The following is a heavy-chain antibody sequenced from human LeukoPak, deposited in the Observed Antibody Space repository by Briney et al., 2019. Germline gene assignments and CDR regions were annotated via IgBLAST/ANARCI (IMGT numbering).Heavy chain of an antibody. Sequence: GGSLRLSCQASGFTFSSYAMSWVRQAPGKGLDWVSSITGSGGDTYYADSVKGRFTISRDNSKNTLYLQMNSLRAEDTAVYYCATYTVTPRHFDYWGQGTLVTVSS. D-gene: IGHD4-17*01. V-gene: IGHV3-23*01. J-gene: IGHJ4*02. CDR3: ATYTVTPRHFDY. CDR2: ITGSGGDT. CDR1: GFTFSSYA.